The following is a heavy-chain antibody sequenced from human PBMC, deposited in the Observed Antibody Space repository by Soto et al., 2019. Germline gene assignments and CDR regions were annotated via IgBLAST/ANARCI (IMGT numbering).Heavy chain of an antibody. Sequence: SETLSLTCAVSGGSISNSNWWTWVRQPPGQGLEWIGEISLGGITNYNPSLKSRVTMSIDNSKNQFSLKLTSLTAADTAVYYCAKWHPMDPWGQGTLVTVSS. CDR1: GGSISNSNW. V-gene: IGHV4-4*02. D-gene: IGHD2-2*01. CDR2: ISLGGIT. CDR3: AKWHPMDP. J-gene: IGHJ5*02.